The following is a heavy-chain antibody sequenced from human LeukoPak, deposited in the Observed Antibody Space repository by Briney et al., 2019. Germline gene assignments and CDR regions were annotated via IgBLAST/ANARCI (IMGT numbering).Heavy chain of an antibody. V-gene: IGHV1-8*01. Sequence: GASVKVSCKASGYTFTSYDINWVRQATGQGLEWMGWMNPNSGNTGYAQKFQGRVTMTRNTSISTAYMELSRLRSDDTAVYYCARDSRISGSYHRSPHYWGQGTLVTVSS. D-gene: IGHD1-26*01. J-gene: IGHJ4*02. CDR1: GYTFTSYD. CDR2: MNPNSGNT. CDR3: ARDSRISGSYHRSPHY.